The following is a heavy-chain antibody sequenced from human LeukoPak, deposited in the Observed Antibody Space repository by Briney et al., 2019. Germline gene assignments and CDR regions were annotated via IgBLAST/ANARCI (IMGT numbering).Heavy chain of an antibody. J-gene: IGHJ4*02. CDR2: IKSKTDGGTT. Sequence: GGSLRLSCAASGFTFSNAWMSWVRQAPGNGLEWVGRIKSKTDGGTTDYAAPVKGRFTISRDDSKNTLYLQMNSLKTEDTAVYYCTTGPGYSGYDGYYFDYWGQGTLVTVSS. CDR1: GFTFSNAW. D-gene: IGHD5-12*01. V-gene: IGHV3-15*01. CDR3: TTGPGYSGYDGYYFDY.